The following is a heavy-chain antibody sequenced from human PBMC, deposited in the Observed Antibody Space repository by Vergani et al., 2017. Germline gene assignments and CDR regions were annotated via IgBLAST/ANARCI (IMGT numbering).Heavy chain of an antibody. CDR3: VKDIAAYGNYWYFDL. D-gene: IGHD6-13*01. J-gene: IGHJ2*01. V-gene: IGHV3-9*01. CDR1: GFTFHDYA. CDR2: INWNSYSI. Sequence: EVQLVESGGGLVQPGRSLRLSCAASGFTFHDYAMHWVRQAPGKGLEWVSGINWNSYSIAYADSVQGRFTISRDNAKNSLYLQMNSLRAEDTALYYCVKDIAAYGNYWYFDLWGRGTLVTVSS.